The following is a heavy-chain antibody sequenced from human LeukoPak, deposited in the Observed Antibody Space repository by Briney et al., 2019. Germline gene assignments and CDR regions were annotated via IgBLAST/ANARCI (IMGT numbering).Heavy chain of an antibody. J-gene: IGHJ3*02. D-gene: IGHD1-26*01. CDR3: AREGARWEPSFSAFDI. V-gene: IGHV4-39*07. Sequence: TSETLSLTCTVSGGSVSSGSYYWGWIRQPPGKGLEWIGNIYYSGSTYYNPSLKSRVTISGDTSKNQFSLRLSSVTAADTAVYYCAREGARWEPSFSAFDIWGQGTMVTVSS. CDR2: IYYSGST. CDR1: GGSVSSGSYY.